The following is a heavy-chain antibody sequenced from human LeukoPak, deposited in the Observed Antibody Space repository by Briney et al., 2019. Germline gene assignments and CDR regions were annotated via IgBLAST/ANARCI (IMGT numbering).Heavy chain of an antibody. CDR3: ARGSYWSNWFDP. Sequence: SETLSLNCTVSGGSISSCYWSWLRQPPGQGLEWIGYIYYSGSTNYNPSLKSRATISVDTSKNQFSLKLSSVTAADTAVDYCARGSYWSNWFDPWGQGTLVTVSS. CDR2: IYYSGST. V-gene: IGHV4-59*01. J-gene: IGHJ5*02. CDR1: GGSISSCY. D-gene: IGHD1-26*01.